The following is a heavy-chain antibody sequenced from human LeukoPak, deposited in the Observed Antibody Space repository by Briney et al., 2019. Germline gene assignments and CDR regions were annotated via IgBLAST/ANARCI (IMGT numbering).Heavy chain of an antibody. D-gene: IGHD2-8*01. Sequence: GGSLRLSCAASGFSFSDTAMSWVRQAPRKGLEWVSTISGTADNTYYAESVKGRFSISRDNAKNTVYLQINDLRAEDTAVYYCAKDWLNGGSPLYYFGSWGQGALVTVSS. J-gene: IGHJ4*02. CDR3: AKDWLNGGSPLYYFGS. CDR1: GFSFSDTA. CDR2: ISGTADNT. V-gene: IGHV3-23*01.